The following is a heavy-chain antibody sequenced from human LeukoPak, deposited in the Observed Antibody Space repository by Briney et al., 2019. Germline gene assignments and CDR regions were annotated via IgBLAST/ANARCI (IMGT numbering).Heavy chain of an antibody. Sequence: GGSLRLSCAASGFTFSSYAMHWVRQAPGKGLEGVAVISYDGSNKYYADSVKGRFTISRDNSKNTLYLQMNSLRAEDTAVYYCARDIGGSGWSHYDYWGQGTLVTVSS. CDR3: ARDIGGSGWSHYDY. V-gene: IGHV3-30*04. D-gene: IGHD6-19*01. J-gene: IGHJ4*02. CDR1: GFTFSSYA. CDR2: ISYDGSNK.